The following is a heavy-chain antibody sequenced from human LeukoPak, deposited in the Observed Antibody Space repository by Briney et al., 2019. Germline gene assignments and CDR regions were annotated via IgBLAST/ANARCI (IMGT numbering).Heavy chain of an antibody. CDR2: INHSGST. CDR3: ARAGIAARPGNY. V-gene: IGHV4-34*01. J-gene: IGHJ4*02. CDR1: GGSFSGYY. D-gene: IGHD6-6*01. Sequence: SETLSLTCAVSGGSFSGYYWSWIRQPPGKGLEWIGEINHSGSTNYNPSLKSRVTISVDTSKNQFSLKLSSVTAADTAVYYCARAGIAARPGNYWGQGTLVTVSS.